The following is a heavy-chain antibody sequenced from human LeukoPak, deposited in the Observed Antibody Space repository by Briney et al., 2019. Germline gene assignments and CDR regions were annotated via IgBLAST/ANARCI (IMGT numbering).Heavy chain of an antibody. D-gene: IGHD6-6*01. Sequence: PSETLSLTCAVYGGSFSGYYWSWIRQPPGKGPEWIGEINHSGSTNYNPSLKSRVTISVDTSKNQFSLKLSSVTAADTAVYYCARPQTYSSSSRGGFWFDYWGQGTLVTVSS. V-gene: IGHV4-34*01. CDR2: INHSGST. CDR3: ARPQTYSSSSRGGFWFDY. J-gene: IGHJ4*02. CDR1: GGSFSGYY.